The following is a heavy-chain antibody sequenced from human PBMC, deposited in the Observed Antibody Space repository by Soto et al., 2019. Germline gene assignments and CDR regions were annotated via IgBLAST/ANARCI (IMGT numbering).Heavy chain of an antibody. J-gene: IGHJ4*02. CDR1: GYSFTTYW. D-gene: IGHD3-9*01. Sequence: PGESLKISCKGSGYSFTTYWIGWVRQMPGKGLEWMGIIYPGDSDTRYSPSFQGQVTMSADKSISTAYLQWRSLKASDTAMYYCARYTEILTGYFDYWGQGTLVTVSS. CDR2: IYPGDSDT. CDR3: ARYTEILTGYFDY. V-gene: IGHV5-51*01.